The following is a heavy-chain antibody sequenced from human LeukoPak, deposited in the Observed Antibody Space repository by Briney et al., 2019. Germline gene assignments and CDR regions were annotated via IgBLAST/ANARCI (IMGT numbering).Heavy chain of an antibody. CDR3: ARTLSSSWYPSDY. J-gene: IGHJ4*02. V-gene: IGHV4-34*01. Sequence: MPSETLSLTCAVYGGSFSGYYWSWIRQPPGKGLEWIGEINHSGSTNYNPSLKSRVTISVDTSKNQFSLKLSSVTAADTAVYYCARTLSSSWYPSDYWGQGTLVTVSS. CDR2: INHSGST. D-gene: IGHD6-13*01. CDR1: GGSFSGYY.